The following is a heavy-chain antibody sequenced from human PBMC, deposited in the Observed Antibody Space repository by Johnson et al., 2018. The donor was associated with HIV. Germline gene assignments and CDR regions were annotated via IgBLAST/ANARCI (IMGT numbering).Heavy chain of an antibody. Sequence: HVQLVESGGGLVQPGGSLRLSCAVSGFIFSSYAMHWVRQAPGKGLEWVAVISYDGSNKYYADSVKGRFTISRDNSKNTLYLQMNSLRVEDTAVYYCAREESSSSRDGFDIWGQGTMVTVSS. V-gene: IGHV3-30*04. CDR1: GFIFSSYA. J-gene: IGHJ3*02. CDR3: AREESSSSRDGFDI. CDR2: ISYDGSNK. D-gene: IGHD6-6*01.